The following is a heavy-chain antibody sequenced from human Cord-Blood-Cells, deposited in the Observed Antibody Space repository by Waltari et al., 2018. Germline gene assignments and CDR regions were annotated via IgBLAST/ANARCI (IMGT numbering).Heavy chain of an antibody. CDR1: GGSISSSSYY. Sequence: QLQLQESGPGLVKPSETLYLTCTVSGGSISSSSYYWGWIRQPPGKGLEWIGSIYYSGSTYYNPSLKSRVTISVDTSKNQFSLKLSSVTAADTAVYYCARRLATIFGVVIGFDYWGQGTLVTVSS. CDR2: IYYSGST. J-gene: IGHJ4*02. CDR3: ARRLATIFGVVIGFDY. D-gene: IGHD3-3*01. V-gene: IGHV4-39*01.